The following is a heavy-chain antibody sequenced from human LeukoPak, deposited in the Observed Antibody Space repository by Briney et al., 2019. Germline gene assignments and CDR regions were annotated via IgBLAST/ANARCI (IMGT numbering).Heavy chain of an antibody. Sequence: GESLKISCRGSGYSFTNYWIAWVRQMPGKGLEWMGIVYPGDSDTRYSPSFQVEVTISTDKSISTAYLQWSSLKASDTAIYYWARHHWYDSSCYYSLDHWYFDLWGRGTLVTVSS. V-gene: IGHV5-51*01. CDR3: ARHHWYDSSCYYSLDHWYFDL. CDR1: GYSFTNYW. D-gene: IGHD3-22*01. J-gene: IGHJ2*01. CDR2: VYPGDSDT.